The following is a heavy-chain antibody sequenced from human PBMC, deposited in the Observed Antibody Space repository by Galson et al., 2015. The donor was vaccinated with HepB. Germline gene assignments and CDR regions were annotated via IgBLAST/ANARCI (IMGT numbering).Heavy chain of an antibody. Sequence: SLRLSCAASGFTVSNYYMSWVRQTPEMGLEWVSLLYGGGTTYYADSVRGRFTISRDNSKNTLFLQMDSLRAEDSAVYYCARDYPLFDYWGQGTLVTVSS. D-gene: IGHD3-16*02. J-gene: IGHJ4*02. CDR2: LYGGGTT. V-gene: IGHV3-53*01. CDR1: GFTVSNYY. CDR3: ARDYPLFDY.